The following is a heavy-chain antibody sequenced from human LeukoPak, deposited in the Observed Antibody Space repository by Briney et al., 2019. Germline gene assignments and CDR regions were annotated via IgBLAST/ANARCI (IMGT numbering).Heavy chain of an antibody. CDR3: AREVEQQLVLSSLDP. CDR2: ISAYNGNT. Sequence: GASVKVSCKASGYTFTSYGISWVRQAPGQGLEWMGWISAYNGNTNYAQKLQGRVTMTTDTSTSTAYMELRSLRSDDTAVYYCAREVEQQLVLSSLDPWGQGTLVTVSS. J-gene: IGHJ5*02. CDR1: GYTFTSYG. D-gene: IGHD6-13*01. V-gene: IGHV1-18*01.